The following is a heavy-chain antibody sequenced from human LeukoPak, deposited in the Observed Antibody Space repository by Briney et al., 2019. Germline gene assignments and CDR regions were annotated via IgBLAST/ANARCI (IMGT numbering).Heavy chain of an antibody. Sequence: GGSLRLSCAASGFXFSSYGIHWVRQAPGKGLEWVAVISYDGSNKYYADSVKGRFTISRDNSKNTLYLQMNSLRAEDTAVYYCAKAKPWMIVDYWGQGTLVTVSS. V-gene: IGHV3-30*18. CDR2: ISYDGSNK. D-gene: IGHD3-22*01. J-gene: IGHJ4*02. CDR3: AKAKPWMIVDY. CDR1: GFXFSSYG.